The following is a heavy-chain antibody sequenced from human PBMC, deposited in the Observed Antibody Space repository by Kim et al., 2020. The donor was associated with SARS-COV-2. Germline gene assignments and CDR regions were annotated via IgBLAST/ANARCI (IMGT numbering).Heavy chain of an antibody. CDR1: GFTFSSYS. V-gene: IGHV3-48*02. Sequence: GGSLRLSCAASGFTFSSYSMNWVRQAPGKGLEWVSYISSSSSTIYYADSVKGRFTISRDNAKNSLYLQMNSLRDEDTAVYYCASLIVVVPAAIPQTSVNYYYYGMDVWGQGTTVTVSS. CDR3: ASLIVVVPAAIPQTSVNYYYYGMDV. J-gene: IGHJ6*02. CDR2: ISSSSSTI. D-gene: IGHD2-2*01.